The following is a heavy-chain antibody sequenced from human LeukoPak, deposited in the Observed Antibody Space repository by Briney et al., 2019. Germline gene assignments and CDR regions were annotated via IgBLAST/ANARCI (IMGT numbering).Heavy chain of an antibody. D-gene: IGHD1-1*01. V-gene: IGHV4-30-4*01. J-gene: IGHJ4*02. CDR2: IYYSGST. CDR1: GGSISSGDYY. CDR3: ARTGTRDHRTFDY. Sequence: SETLSLTCTVSGGSISSGDYYWSWIRQPPEKGLEWIGYIYYSGSTYYNPSLKSRVTISVDTSKNQFSLKLSSVTAADTAVYYCARTGTRDHRTFDYWGQGTLVTVSS.